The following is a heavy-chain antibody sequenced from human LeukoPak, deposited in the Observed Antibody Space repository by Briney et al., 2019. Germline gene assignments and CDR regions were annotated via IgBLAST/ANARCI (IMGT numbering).Heavy chain of an antibody. CDR2: IKTDGSLT. J-gene: IGHJ4*02. CDR3: ARDKFHCSSTSCYGPPVDY. V-gene: IGHV3-7*01. CDR1: GFTFSSYW. D-gene: IGHD2-2*01. Sequence: GGSLRLSCVASGFTFSSYWMTWVRQAPGKGLEWVANIKTDGSLTYYVDSVKGRFTISRDNAKNSLYLQMNSLRAEDTAVYYCARDKFHCSSTSCYGPPVDYWGQGTLVTVSS.